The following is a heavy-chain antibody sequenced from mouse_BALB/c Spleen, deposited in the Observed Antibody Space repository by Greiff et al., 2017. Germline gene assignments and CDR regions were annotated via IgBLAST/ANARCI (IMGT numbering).Heavy chain of an antibody. J-gene: IGHJ4*01. CDR3: ARRPSYGYYAMDY. CDR1: GYTFSSYW. V-gene: IGHV1-9*01. Sequence: QVQLQQSGAELMKPGASVKISCKATGYTFSSYWIEWVKQRPGHGLEWIGEILPGSGSTNYNEKFKGKATFTADTSSNTAYMQLSSLTSEDSAVYYCARRPSYGYYAMDYWGQGTSVTVSS. D-gene: IGHD1-2*01. CDR2: ILPGSGST.